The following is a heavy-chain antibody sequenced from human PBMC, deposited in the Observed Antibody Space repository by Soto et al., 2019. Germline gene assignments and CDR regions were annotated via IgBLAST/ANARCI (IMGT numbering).Heavy chain of an antibody. J-gene: IGHJ4*02. D-gene: IGHD3-10*01. Sequence: GGSLRLSCAASGFTFSSYWMSWVRQAPGKGLEWVANIKQDGSEKYYVDSVKGRFTISRDNAKNSLYLQMNSLRAEDMAVYYCARATRWGGDYFDYWGQGTLVTVSS. CDR1: GFTFSSYW. V-gene: IGHV3-7*03. CDR2: IKQDGSEK. CDR3: ARATRWGGDYFDY.